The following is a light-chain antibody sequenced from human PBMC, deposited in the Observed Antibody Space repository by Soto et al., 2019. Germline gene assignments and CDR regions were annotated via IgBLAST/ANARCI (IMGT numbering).Light chain of an antibody. CDR2: GNN. J-gene: IGLJ3*02. V-gene: IGLV1-40*01. CDR3: QSYDNSLNGLEL. CDR1: SSNIGAGFD. Sequence: QSVLTQPSSVSGAPGQRVTISCTGSSSNIGAGFDVHWYQQLPGTAPKFLIYGNNRRPSGVPDRFSASKSGTSASLAITGLQAEDEADYYCQSYDNSLNGLELFGGGTKVTVL.